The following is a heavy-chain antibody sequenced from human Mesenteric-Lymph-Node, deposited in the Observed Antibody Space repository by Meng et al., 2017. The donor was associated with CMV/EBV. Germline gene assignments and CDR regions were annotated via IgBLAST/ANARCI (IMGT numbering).Heavy chain of an antibody. V-gene: IGHV3-74*01. CDR1: GFPFATSW. J-gene: IGHJ4*02. CDR2: LTSDGWT. CDR3: ARGRRDIPCFDY. Sequence: GGSLRLSCAASGFPFATSWMHWVRQVPGKGLVWVSRLTSDGWTDYADSVKGRITISRDNAKNSLYLQMNSLRAEDTAVYYCARGRRDIPCFDYWGQGALVTVSS. D-gene: IGHD2-15*01.